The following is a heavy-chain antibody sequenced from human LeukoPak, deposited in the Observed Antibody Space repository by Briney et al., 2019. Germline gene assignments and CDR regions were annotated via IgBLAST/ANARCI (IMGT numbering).Heavy chain of an antibody. CDR1: GFTFSSYA. CDR3: AKDSDSSSWSTGAFDI. CDR2: ISGSGGST. V-gene: IGHV3-23*01. D-gene: IGHD6-13*01. J-gene: IGHJ3*02. Sequence: AGGSLRLSCAASGFTFSSYAMSWVRQAPGKGLEWVSAISGSGGSTYYADSVKGRFTISRDNSKNTLYLQMNSLRAEDTAVYYCAKDSDSSSWSTGAFDIWGQGTMVTVPS.